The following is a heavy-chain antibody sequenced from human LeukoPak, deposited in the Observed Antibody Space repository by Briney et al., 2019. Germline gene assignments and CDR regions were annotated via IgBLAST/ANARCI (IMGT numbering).Heavy chain of an antibody. CDR1: GGSFSGYY. D-gene: IGHD5-24*01. CDR2: INHSGST. Sequence: SSETLSLTCAVYGGSFSGYYWSWIRQPPGKGLEWIGEINHSGSTNYNPSLKSRVTISVDTSKNQFSLKLSSVTAADTAVYYCAREGGYNFPFDYWGQGTLVTVSS. CDR3: AREGGYNFPFDY. V-gene: IGHV4-34*01. J-gene: IGHJ4*02.